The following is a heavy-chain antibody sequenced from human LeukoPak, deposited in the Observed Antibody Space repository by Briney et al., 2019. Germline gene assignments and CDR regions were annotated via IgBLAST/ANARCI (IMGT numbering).Heavy chain of an antibody. CDR3: ARDHQWGTNTATIDY. CDR1: GFTFSIHN. D-gene: IGHD5-18*01. Sequence: GGSLRLSCAASGFTFSIHNMDWVRQAPGKGLEWISYISSGGDATHYADSVKGRFTISRDNSKNTLYLQMNSLRAEDTAVYYCARDHQWGTNTATIDYWGQGTLVTVSS. V-gene: IGHV3-48*01. CDR2: ISSGGDAT. J-gene: IGHJ4*02.